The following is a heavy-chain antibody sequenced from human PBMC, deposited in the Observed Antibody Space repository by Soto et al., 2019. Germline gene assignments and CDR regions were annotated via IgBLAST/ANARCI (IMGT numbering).Heavy chain of an antibody. CDR1: GFTFSTSA. CDR3: ATGISNLGF. CDR2: INNSGGKT. D-gene: IGHD6-13*01. J-gene: IGHJ4*02. V-gene: IGHV3-23*01. Sequence: EVQVLESGGALVQPGGSLRLSCAASGFTFSTSAMSWVRQAPGEGLEWVSSINNSGGKTYYADSVKGRFTVSRDNSKNTLQLLVNSLRAEDTAVYYCATGISNLGFWGQGTLVTVSS.